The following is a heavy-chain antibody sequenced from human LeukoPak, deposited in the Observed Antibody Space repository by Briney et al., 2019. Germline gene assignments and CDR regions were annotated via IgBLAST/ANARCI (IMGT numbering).Heavy chain of an antibody. D-gene: IGHD6-13*01. V-gene: IGHV4-59*01. CDR1: GGSISSYY. CDR2: IYYSGGT. Sequence: SETLSLTCTVSGGSISSYYWSWIRQPPGKGLEWIGYIYYSGGTNYNPSLKSRVTISVDTSKNQFSLKLSSVTAADTAVYYCARESIAAAGIDYWGQGTQVTVSS. J-gene: IGHJ4*02. CDR3: ARESIAAAGIDY.